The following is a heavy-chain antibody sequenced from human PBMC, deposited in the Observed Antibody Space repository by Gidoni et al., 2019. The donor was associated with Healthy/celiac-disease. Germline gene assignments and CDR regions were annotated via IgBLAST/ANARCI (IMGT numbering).Heavy chain of an antibody. J-gene: IGHJ3*02. D-gene: IGHD2-8*01. CDR3: ARGHMLIIHDAFDI. Sequence: QVQLVQSGAEVKTPGSSVPVSCKASGGTFRSYALSWVRQAPGHGLEWMGGIIPIFGTANYAQQFQGRVTITADKSTSTAYMELSSLRSEDTAVYYCARGHMLIIHDAFDIWGQGTMVTVSS. V-gene: IGHV1-69*06. CDR1: GGTFRSYA. CDR2: IIPIFGTA.